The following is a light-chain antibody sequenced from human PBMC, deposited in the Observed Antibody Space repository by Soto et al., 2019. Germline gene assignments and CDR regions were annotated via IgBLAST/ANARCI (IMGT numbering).Light chain of an antibody. CDR1: SSNIGSNS. CDR3: AAWDGSLRALL. V-gene: IGLV1-47*01. Sequence: QSVLTQPPSASGTPGQRVTISCSGNSSNIGSNSVYWYQQFPGTAPKLLIYRDSQRPSGVPDRFSGSKSGTSASLAISGRRSEDEADYHCAAWDGSLRALLFGGGTKLTVL. J-gene: IGLJ2*01. CDR2: RDS.